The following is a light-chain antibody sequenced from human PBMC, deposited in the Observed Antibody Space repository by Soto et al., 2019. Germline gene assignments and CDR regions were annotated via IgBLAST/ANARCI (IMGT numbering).Light chain of an antibody. J-gene: IGLJ2*01. Sequence: QSVLTQPPSVSGAPGQRVTISCTGSSSNIGAGYDVQWYQQLPGTAPKLFIYANNDRPSGVPDRFSGSKSGTSASLAITGLQAEDEADYYCQSFDSGLSAVVFGGGTQLTVL. V-gene: IGLV1-40*01. CDR3: QSFDSGLSAVV. CDR2: ANN. CDR1: SSNIGAGYD.